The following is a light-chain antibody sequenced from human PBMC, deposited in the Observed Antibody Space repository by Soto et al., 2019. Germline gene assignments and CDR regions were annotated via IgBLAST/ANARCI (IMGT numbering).Light chain of an antibody. V-gene: IGKV3-20*01. Sequence: EIVLTQSPGTLSLSPGERATLSYSASQSVSSSYLAWYQQKPGQAPRLLIYGASSRATGIPDRFSGSGSGTDFTLTISRLEPEDFAVYYCQQYGSSPRTFGQGTKVVIK. CDR2: GAS. CDR3: QQYGSSPRT. CDR1: QSVSSSY. J-gene: IGKJ1*01.